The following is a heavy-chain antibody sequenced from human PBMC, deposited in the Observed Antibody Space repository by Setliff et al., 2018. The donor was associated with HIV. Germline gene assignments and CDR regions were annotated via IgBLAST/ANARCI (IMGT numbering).Heavy chain of an antibody. Sequence: SETLSLTCTVSGGSISSSSYYWGWIRQPPGKGLEWIGSIYYSGTTYYNPSLKSRVTISVDRSKNQFSLKLGSVTAADTAVYYCASLDGSESPYIYYYYMDVWGKGTAVTVSS. D-gene: IGHD3-10*01. J-gene: IGHJ6*03. CDR1: GGSISSSSYY. V-gene: IGHV4-39*01. CDR2: IYYSGTT. CDR3: ASLDGSESPYIYYYYMDV.